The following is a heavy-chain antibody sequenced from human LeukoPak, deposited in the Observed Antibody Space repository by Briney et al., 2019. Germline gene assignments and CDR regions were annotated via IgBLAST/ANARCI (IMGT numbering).Heavy chain of an antibody. D-gene: IGHD4-23*01. CDR3: AKRGTVVTSFDY. CDR2: ISYDGSNK. V-gene: IGHV3-30-3*02. J-gene: IGHJ4*02. Sequence: GGSLRLSCAASGFTFSSYAMQWVRQAPGKGLEWVALISYDGSNKYYADSVKGRFTISRDNSKNTLYLQMNSLRAEDTAVYYCAKRGTVVTSFDYWGQGTLVTVSS. CDR1: GFTFSSYA.